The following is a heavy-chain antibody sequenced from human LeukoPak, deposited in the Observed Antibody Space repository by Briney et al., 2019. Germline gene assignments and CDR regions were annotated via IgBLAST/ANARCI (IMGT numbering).Heavy chain of an antibody. CDR2: IYYSGST. Sequence: SETLSLTCTVSGGSISSYYWSWIRQTPGKGLEWIGYIYYSGSTNFNPSLKSRVTISVDTSQKQFSLRLSSVTAADTAVYYCARGRYVTTRGGAAAGFLDYWGQGTLVTVST. J-gene: IGHJ4*02. D-gene: IGHD6-13*01. V-gene: IGHV4-59*12. CDR1: GGSISSYY. CDR3: ARGRYVTTRGGAAAGFLDY.